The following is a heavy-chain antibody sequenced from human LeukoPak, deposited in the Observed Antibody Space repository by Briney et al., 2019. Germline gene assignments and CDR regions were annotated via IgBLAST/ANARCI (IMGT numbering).Heavy chain of an antibody. CDR1: GFTFSSYN. J-gene: IGHJ3*02. CDR3: ARDWVPSSGYYYWDAFDI. Sequence: PGGSLTLTCAASGFTFSSYNLNWIRQAPGKGLEWVSYINSSSSTIYYADSEKGRFTISRDNAKNSMYLQMNSLRAEDTAVYCCARDWVPSSGYYYWDAFDIWGQGTMVTVSS. CDR2: INSSSSTI. D-gene: IGHD3-22*01. V-gene: IGHV3-48*01.